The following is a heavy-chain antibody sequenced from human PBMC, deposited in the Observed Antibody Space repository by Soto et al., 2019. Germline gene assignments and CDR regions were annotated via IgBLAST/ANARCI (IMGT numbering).Heavy chain of an antibody. D-gene: IGHD2-21*02. Sequence: QLQLQESGPGLVKPSETLSLTCTVSGGSISSSSYYWGWIRQPPGKGLEWIGSIYYSGSTYYNPSLKSRVTISVDTSKNQFSLKLSSVTAADTAVYYCARSCGGDCIGGYFDYWGQGTLVTVSS. V-gene: IGHV4-39*01. CDR1: GGSISSSSYY. J-gene: IGHJ4*02. CDR3: ARSCGGDCIGGYFDY. CDR2: IYYSGST.